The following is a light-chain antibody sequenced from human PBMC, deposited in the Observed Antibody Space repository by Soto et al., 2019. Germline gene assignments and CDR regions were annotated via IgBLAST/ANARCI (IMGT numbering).Light chain of an antibody. CDR2: VAS. J-gene: IGKJ5*01. V-gene: IGKV1-9*01. Sequence: DIQLTQSPSFLSASVGDRVTITCRASQGISSSLAWYQQKPGKAPKLLIYVASTLQSGVPSRFSCSGSGTEFTLTISSLQPEDFATYYCQQVNSYLITFGQGTRLEIK. CDR3: QQVNSYLIT. CDR1: QGISSS.